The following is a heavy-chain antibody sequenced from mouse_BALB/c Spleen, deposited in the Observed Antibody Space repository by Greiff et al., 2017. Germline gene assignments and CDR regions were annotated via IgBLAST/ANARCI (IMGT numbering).Heavy chain of an antibody. CDR2: IWGGGST. CDR1: GFSLSRYS. V-gene: IGHV2-6-4*01. D-gene: IGHD1-1*01. J-gene: IGHJ4*01. Sequence: VHLVESGPGLVAPSQSLSITCTVSGFSLSRYSVNWVRQPPGKGLEWLGMIWGGGSTDYNSALKSRLSISKDNSKSQVFLKMNSLQTDDTAMYYCARNCDLLRYPYAMDYWGQGTSVTVSS. CDR3: ARNCDLLRYPYAMDY.